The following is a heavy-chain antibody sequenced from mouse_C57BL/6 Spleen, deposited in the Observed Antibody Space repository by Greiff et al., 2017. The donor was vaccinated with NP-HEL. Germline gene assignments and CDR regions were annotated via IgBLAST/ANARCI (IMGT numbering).Heavy chain of an antibody. V-gene: IGHV1-80*01. CDR2: IYPGDGDT. J-gene: IGHJ4*01. CDR3: ARGGYYSNYYYYAMDY. D-gene: IGHD2-5*01. CDR1: GYAFSSYW. Sequence: QVQLKESGAELVKPGASVKISCKASGYAFSSYWMNWVKQRPGKGLEWIGQIYPGDGDTNYNGKFKGKATLTADKSSSTAYMQLSSLTSEDSAVYFCARGGYYSNYYYYAMDYWGQGTSVTVSS.